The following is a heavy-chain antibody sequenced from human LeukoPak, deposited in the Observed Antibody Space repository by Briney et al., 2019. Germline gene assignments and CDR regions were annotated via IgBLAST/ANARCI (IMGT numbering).Heavy chain of an antibody. CDR2: ISDDGRKK. CDR1: GFTFSSYG. CDR3: AKDSKNYAIDY. V-gene: IGHV3-30*18. D-gene: IGHD3-16*01. Sequence: PGGSLRLSCGASGFTFSSYGVHWVRQALGKGLEWVAVISDDGRKKYYADSVKGRFTISRDNSKNTLYLQMNSLRAEDTAVYYCAKDSKNYAIDYWGQGTLVTVSS. J-gene: IGHJ4*02.